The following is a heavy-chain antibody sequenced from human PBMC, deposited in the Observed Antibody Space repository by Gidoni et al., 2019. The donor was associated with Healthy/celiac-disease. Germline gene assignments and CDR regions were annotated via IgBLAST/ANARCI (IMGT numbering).Heavy chain of an antibody. CDR1: GRSHSSSSYY. Sequence: QLQLQESGPGLVTPSETLPLPCTLSGRSHSSSSYYWGWTRQPPGKGLEWFGSIYYSGSTYYTPSLKSRVTISVDTTKNQFSLKLSSVTAADTAVYYCARHASIAAYYFDYWGQGTLVTVSS. D-gene: IGHD6-6*01. V-gene: IGHV4-39*01. CDR3: ARHASIAAYYFDY. CDR2: IYYSGST. J-gene: IGHJ4*02.